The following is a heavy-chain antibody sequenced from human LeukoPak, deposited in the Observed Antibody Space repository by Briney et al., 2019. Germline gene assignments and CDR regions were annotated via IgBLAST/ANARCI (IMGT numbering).Heavy chain of an antibody. CDR1: GYTLTELS. J-gene: IGHJ4*02. D-gene: IGHD3-3*01. CDR3: ATLRYYDFSLGY. Sequence: ASVKVSCKVSGYTLTELSMHWVRQAPGKELEWMGGFDPEDGETIYAQKFQGRVTMTEDTSTDTAYMELSSLRSEDTAVYYCATLRYYDFSLGYWGQGTLVTVSS. V-gene: IGHV1-24*01. CDR2: FDPEDGET.